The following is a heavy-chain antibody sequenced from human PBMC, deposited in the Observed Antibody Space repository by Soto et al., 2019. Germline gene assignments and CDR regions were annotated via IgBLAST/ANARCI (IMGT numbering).Heavy chain of an antibody. V-gene: IGHV3-30*03. J-gene: IGHJ4*02. D-gene: IGHD5-18*01. Sequence: VGSLRLSCAASGFTFSSYGMHWVRQAPGKGLEWVAVISYDGSNKYYADSVKGRFTISRDNSKNTLYLQMNSLRAEDTAVYYCARAANSYNKGSHFDYWGQGTLVTVSS. CDR2: ISYDGSNK. CDR1: GFTFSSYG. CDR3: ARAANSYNKGSHFDY.